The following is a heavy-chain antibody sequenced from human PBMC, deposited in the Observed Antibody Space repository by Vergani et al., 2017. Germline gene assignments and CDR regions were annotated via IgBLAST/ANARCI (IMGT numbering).Heavy chain of an antibody. CDR2: IIPIFGTA. V-gene: IGHV1-69*12. CDR1: GGTFSSYA. Sequence: QVQLVQSGAEVKKPGSSVKVSCKASGGTFSSYAISWVRQAPGQGLEWMGGIIPIFGTANYAQKFQGRVTITADESTSTAYMGLSSLRSEDTAVYYCARDRAFVDIVVVPAARQSNWFDPWGQGTLVTVSS. CDR3: ARDRAFVDIVVVPAARQSNWFDP. J-gene: IGHJ5*02. D-gene: IGHD2-2*01.